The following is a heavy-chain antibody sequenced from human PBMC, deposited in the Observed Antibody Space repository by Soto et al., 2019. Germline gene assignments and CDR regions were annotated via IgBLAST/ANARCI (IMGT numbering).Heavy chain of an antibody. CDR2: ISYDGRNR. CDR1: GFVFSSYG. V-gene: IGHV3-30*18. J-gene: IGHJ4*02. Sequence: QVQLVESGGGVVQPGRSLRLSCAASGFVFSSYGIHWVRQAPGKGLEWVAGISYDGRNRYYTDSVKGRFTISRDNSMNXXYLQMNSLRAEDTAVYYCSKDTYYYDSSGYYVFDYWGQGTLVTVSS. CDR3: SKDTYYYDSSGYYVFDY. D-gene: IGHD3-22*01.